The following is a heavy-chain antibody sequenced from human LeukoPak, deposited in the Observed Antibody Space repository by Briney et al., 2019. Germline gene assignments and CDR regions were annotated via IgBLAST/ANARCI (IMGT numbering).Heavy chain of an antibody. V-gene: IGHV4-59*01. CDR3: ARDTADDAFDI. CDR2: IYYSGST. D-gene: IGHD5-18*01. CDR1: GDSISSYY. Sequence: PSETLSLTCTVSGDSISSYYWSWIRQPPGKGLEWIGYIYYSGSTNYNPSLKSRVTISVDTSKNQFSLKLSSVTAADTAVYYCARDTADDAFDIWGQGTMVTVSS. J-gene: IGHJ3*02.